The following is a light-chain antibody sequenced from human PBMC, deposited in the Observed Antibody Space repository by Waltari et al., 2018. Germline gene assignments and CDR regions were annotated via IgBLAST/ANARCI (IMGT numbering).Light chain of an antibody. V-gene: IGLV1-44*01. J-gene: IGLJ2*01. CDR3: ATWDDSLNGVV. Sequence: QSVLIQPPSASGTPGQRVTIYCFGSSSNIGDNTVNWYQHPPGTAPNVLIYNNDPRPSGVPDRFSGSKSGPSASLAIRGLRSEDEGDYYCATWDDSLNGVVFGGGTKVTVL. CDR2: NND. CDR1: SSNIGDNT.